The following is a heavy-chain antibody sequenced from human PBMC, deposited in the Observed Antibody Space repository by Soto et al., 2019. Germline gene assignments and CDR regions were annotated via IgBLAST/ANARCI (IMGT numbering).Heavy chain of an antibody. CDR3: AKWSYLEY. Sequence: GVPLRLSSTSSGSSFPIFIMTWVLLAPGKGLEWVAAISGSDGKTYDAVSVKGRFSISRDTSRNNLCLQMDSLRADDTAIYYCAKWSYLEYWGRGTGVTVSS. CDR1: GSSFPIFI. CDR2: ISGSDGKT. V-gene: IGHV3-23*01. D-gene: IGHD3-3*01. J-gene: IGHJ4*02.